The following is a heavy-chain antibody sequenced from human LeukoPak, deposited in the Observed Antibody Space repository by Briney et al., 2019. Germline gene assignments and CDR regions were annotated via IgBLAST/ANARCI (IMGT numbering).Heavy chain of an antibody. CDR2: ISSNSRKI. CDR1: GFAFNTYT. CDR3: AGEEDRVGRARPYDC. Sequence: GGSLRLSCTASGFAFNTYTMNWFRQAPGKGLEWISLISSNSRKIYYIDSVKGRFTVSRDNSKNSLILQMNSLRAEDAVVYFCAGEEDRVGRARPYDCWGQGTQVTVSS. D-gene: IGHD6-6*01. V-gene: IGHV3-48*04. J-gene: IGHJ4*02.